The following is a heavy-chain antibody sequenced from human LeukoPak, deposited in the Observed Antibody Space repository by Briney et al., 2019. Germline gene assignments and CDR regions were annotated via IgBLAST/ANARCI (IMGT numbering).Heavy chain of an antibody. D-gene: IGHD1-26*01. Sequence: GASVKVACKASGYTFTSYDINWVRQATGQGLEWMGWMNPNSGNTGYAQKFQGRVTITRNTSISTAYMELSSLRSEDTAVYYCARDVGDLGIVGATVFDYWGQGTLVTVSS. CDR2: MNPNSGNT. J-gene: IGHJ4*02. CDR1: GYTFTSYD. CDR3: ARDVGDLGIVGATVFDY. V-gene: IGHV1-8*03.